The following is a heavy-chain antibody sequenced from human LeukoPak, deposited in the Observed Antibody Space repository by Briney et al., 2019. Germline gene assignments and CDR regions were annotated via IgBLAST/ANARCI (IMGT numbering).Heavy chain of an antibody. Sequence: SETLSLTCAVYGGSFSGYYWSWIRQPPGKGLEWIGYIYYSGSTNYNPSLKSRVTISVDTSKNQFSLKLSSVTAADTAVYYCARGYVDTAMVTWFDPWGQGTLVTVSS. CDR3: ARGYVDTAMVTWFDP. D-gene: IGHD5-18*01. J-gene: IGHJ5*02. CDR1: GGSFSGYY. V-gene: IGHV4-59*01. CDR2: IYYSGST.